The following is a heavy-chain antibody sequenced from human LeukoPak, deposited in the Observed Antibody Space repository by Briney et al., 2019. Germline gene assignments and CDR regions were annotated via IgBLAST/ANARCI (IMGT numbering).Heavy chain of an antibody. CDR3: ASGTIFGVIAPYCFLS. Sequence: PSETLSLTCTVSAGSISRYYWNWIRQVPGKGLEWIGYIFYGANTNYNPSLKNRVTMSMDTSKSQVSLKLTSVTAADTAVYYCASGTIFGVIAPYCFLSWGQGTLVTVSP. CDR2: IFYGANT. J-gene: IGHJ4*02. V-gene: IGHV4-59*01. D-gene: IGHD3-3*01. CDR1: AGSISRYY.